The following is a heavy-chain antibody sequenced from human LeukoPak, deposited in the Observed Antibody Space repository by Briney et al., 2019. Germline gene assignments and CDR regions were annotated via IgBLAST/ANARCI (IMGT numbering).Heavy chain of an antibody. CDR2: MNLNSGNT. D-gene: IGHD6-13*01. CDR1: GYTFTSYD. CDR3: ARGHYGSSWYYYYYYMDV. Sequence: ASVKVSCKASGYTFTSYDINWVRQATGKGLEWMGWMNLNSGNTGYAQKFQGRVTMTRNTSISTAYMELSSLRSEDTAVYYCARGHYGSSWYYYYYYMDVWGKGTTVTVSS. J-gene: IGHJ6*03. V-gene: IGHV1-8*01.